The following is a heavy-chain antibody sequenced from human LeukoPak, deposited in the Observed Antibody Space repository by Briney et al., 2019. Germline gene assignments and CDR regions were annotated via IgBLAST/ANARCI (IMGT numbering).Heavy chain of an antibody. CDR2: IRYDGSNK. CDR1: GVTFSSYG. V-gene: IGHV3-30*02. J-gene: IGHJ2*01. Sequence: GGSLRLFCAASGVTFSSYGMHWVRQAPGKGLEWVAFIRYDGSNKYYADSVKGRFTISRDNSKNTLYLQMNSLRAEDTAVYYCAKKRVITTPAAIDWYFDLWGRGTLLTASS. CDR3: AKKRVITTPAAIDWYFDL. D-gene: IGHD2-2*01.